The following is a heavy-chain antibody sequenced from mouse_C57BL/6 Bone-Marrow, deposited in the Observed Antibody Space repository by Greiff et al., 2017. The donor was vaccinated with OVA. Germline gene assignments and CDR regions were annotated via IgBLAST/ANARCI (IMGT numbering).Heavy chain of an antibody. V-gene: IGHV1-9*01. Sequence: QVQLQQSGAELMKPGASVKLSCKATGYTFTGYWIEWVKQRPGHGLEWIGEILPGSGSTNYNEKFKGKATFTADTSSNTAYMQLSSLTTEDSAIYYCARGILIYYYGSDWYFDVWGTGTTVTVSS. D-gene: IGHD1-1*01. CDR2: ILPGSGST. CDR1: GYTFTGYW. J-gene: IGHJ1*03. CDR3: ARGILIYYYGSDWYFDV.